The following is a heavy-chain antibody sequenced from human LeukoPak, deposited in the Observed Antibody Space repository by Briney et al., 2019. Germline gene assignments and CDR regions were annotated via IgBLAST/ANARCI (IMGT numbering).Heavy chain of an antibody. V-gene: IGHV4-34*01. Sequence: SETLSLTCAVYGGSFSGYYWSWIRQPPGKGLEWIGEINHSGSTNYNPSLKSRVTISVDTSKNQFSLKLSSVTAADTAVYYCARGWRYFDWFFDYWGQGTLVTVSS. CDR1: GGSFSGYY. CDR3: ARGWRYFDWFFDY. J-gene: IGHJ4*02. D-gene: IGHD3-9*01. CDR2: INHSGST.